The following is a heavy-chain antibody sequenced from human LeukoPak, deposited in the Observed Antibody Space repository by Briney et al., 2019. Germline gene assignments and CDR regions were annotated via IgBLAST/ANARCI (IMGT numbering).Heavy chain of an antibody. Sequence: SETLSLICTVSGGSISSYYWSWIRQPPGKGLEWIGYIYYSGSTNYNPSLKSRVTISIDTSKNQFSLNLTSVTAADTAVYYCARGGLGGITAYSNYLFDYWGQGTLVTVSS. J-gene: IGHJ4*02. D-gene: IGHD4-11*01. V-gene: IGHV4-59*08. CDR3: ARGGLGGITAYSNYLFDY. CDR2: IYYSGST. CDR1: GGSISSYY.